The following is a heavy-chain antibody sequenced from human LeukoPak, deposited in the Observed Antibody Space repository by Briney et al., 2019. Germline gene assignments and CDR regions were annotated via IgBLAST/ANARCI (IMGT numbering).Heavy chain of an antibody. J-gene: IGHJ3*02. CDR2: IYYSGST. CDR3: AGRLWRRDGYNLSAFDI. CDR1: GGSISSYY. D-gene: IGHD5-24*01. Sequence: PSETLSLTGTVSGGSISSYYWNWIRQPPGKGLEWIGYIYYSGSTNYNPSLKSRVTISVDTSKNQFSLKLSSVTAADTAVYYCAGRLWRRDGYNLSAFDIWGQGTMVTVSS. V-gene: IGHV4-59*01.